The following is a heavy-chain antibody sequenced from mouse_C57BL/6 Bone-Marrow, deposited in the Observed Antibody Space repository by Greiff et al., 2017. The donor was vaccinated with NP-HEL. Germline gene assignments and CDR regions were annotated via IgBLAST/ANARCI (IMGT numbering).Heavy chain of an antibody. D-gene: IGHD4-1*01. CDR3: ARTGTHFDY. CDR2: INPSTGGT. V-gene: IGHV1-42*01. J-gene: IGHJ2*01. Sequence: VQLQQSGPELVKPGASVKISCKASGYSFTGYYMNWVKQSPEKSLEWIGEINPSTGGTTYNQKFKAKATLTVDKSSSTAYMQLKSLTSEDSAVYYCARTGTHFDYWGQGTTLTVSS. CDR1: GYSFTGYY.